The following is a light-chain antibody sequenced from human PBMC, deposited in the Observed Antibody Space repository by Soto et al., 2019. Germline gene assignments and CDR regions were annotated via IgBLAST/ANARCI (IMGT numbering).Light chain of an antibody. CDR3: QQYNNWPPVT. CDR1: QTINNN. CDR2: GAS. Sequence: ITQAPATLSVSPVERATLSCRASQTINNNVAWYQLKDGQVPRLVIYGASTRATGIPARFSGSGSGTEFTLTISSLQSEDFAVYYCQQYNNWPPVTFGQGTKVDIK. J-gene: IGKJ1*01. V-gene: IGKV3-15*01.